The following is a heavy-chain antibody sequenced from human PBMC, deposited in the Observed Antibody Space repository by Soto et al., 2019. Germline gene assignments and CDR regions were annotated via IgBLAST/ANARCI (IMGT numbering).Heavy chain of an antibody. J-gene: IGHJ5*02. D-gene: IGHD6-6*01. CDR3: ARLPIAARLSWFDP. CDR2: IYHSGST. V-gene: IGHV4-4*02. CDR1: GGSISSSNW. Sequence: SETLSLTCAVSGGSISSSNWWSWVRQPPGKGLEWIGEIYHSGSTNYNPSLKSRVTISVDKSKNQFSLKLSSVTAADTAVYYCARLPIAARLSWFDPWGQGTLVTVSS.